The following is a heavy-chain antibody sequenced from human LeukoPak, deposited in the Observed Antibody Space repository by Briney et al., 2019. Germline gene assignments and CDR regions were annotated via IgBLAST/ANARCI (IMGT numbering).Heavy chain of an antibody. D-gene: IGHD6-13*01. CDR3: ARDRAAEFYGMDV. J-gene: IGHJ6*02. V-gene: IGHV3-33*01. CDR2: IWYDGSTK. CDR1: GFSFKDTG. Sequence: GSSLRLSCAASGFSFKDTGMHWVRQAPGKGPEWLTIIWYDGSTKYYADSVKGRFTISRDNAKNSLYLQMNSLRAEDTAVYYCARDRAAEFYGMDVWGQGTTVTVSS.